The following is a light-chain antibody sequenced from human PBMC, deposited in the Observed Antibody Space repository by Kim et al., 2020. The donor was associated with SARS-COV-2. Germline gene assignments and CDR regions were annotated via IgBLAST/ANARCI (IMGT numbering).Light chain of an antibody. CDR3: QQYKSWPPLT. CDR2: AAS. J-gene: IGKJ4*01. Sequence: EIVMTQSPATLSVSPGERATLSCRASQSVSNQLAWYHAASTRATGIPDRFSGSGSGTEFTLTISSLQSEDFAVYYCQQYKSWPPLTFGGGSKVEIK. CDR1: QSVSNQ. V-gene: IGKV3D-15*01.